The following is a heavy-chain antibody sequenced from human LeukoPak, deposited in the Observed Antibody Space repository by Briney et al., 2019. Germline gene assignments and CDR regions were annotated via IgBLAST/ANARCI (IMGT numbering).Heavy chain of an antibody. Sequence: ASVKVSCKASGYTFTSYAMHWVRQAPGQRLESMGWINPNSGGTNYAQKFQGRVTMTRDTSISTAYMELSRLRSDDTAVYYCARVVMGYNWNYVDYWGQGTLVTVSS. CDR2: INPNSGGT. J-gene: IGHJ4*02. D-gene: IGHD1-20*01. CDR1: GYTFTSYA. CDR3: ARVVMGYNWNYVDY. V-gene: IGHV1-2*02.